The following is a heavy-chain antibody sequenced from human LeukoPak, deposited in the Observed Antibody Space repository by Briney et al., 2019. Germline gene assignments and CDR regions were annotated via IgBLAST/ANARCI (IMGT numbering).Heavy chain of an antibody. J-gene: IGHJ4*02. CDR1: GGSITNDY. D-gene: IGHD3-16*01. CDR3: ATSYEHGWLIGS. V-gene: IGHV4-59*01. Sequence: SETLSLTCTVSGGSITNDYWNWIRQSSGKQLEWIGSIHYSGTINYSPSLKSRITISLDPNQNQFSLKLRSVSAADTAMYYCATSYEHGWLIGSWGQGPLVTVSS. CDR2: IHYSGTI.